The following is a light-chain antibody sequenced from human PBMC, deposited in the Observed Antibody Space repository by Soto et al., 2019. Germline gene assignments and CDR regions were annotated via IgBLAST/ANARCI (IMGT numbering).Light chain of an antibody. V-gene: IGKV1-39*01. CDR1: QRITTY. CDR3: QQSYSTLWT. Sequence: DIQMTQSPSSLSASVGDRVTITCRASQRITTYLNWYQQKPGKAPNLLITATSTLQSGVPSRFSGSGSGTDFTLTISSLQPEDFATYYCQQSYSTLWTFGQGTKADIK. CDR2: ATS. J-gene: IGKJ1*01.